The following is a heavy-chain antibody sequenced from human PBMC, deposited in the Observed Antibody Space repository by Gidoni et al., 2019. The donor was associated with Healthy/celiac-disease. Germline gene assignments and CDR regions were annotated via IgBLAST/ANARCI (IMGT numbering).Heavy chain of an antibody. Sequence: EVQLVQSGAGVRKPRESLTISCKGSGYSSTSYRIGWVRQMPGKGLEWMGIIYHGDSDTRYSPSFQGQVTISADKSISTAYLQWSSLKASDTAMYYCARHTEIVATIDYWGQGTLVTVSS. V-gene: IGHV5-51*01. J-gene: IGHJ4*02. CDR1: GYSSTSYR. CDR3: ARHTEIVATIDY. CDR2: IYHGDSDT. D-gene: IGHD5-12*01.